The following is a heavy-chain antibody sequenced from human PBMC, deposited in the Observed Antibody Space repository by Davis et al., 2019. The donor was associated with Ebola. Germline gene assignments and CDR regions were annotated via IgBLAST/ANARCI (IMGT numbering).Heavy chain of an antibody. CDR3: SKAAQPRDYYGSGSFPHY. CDR1: GFTFSRNG. V-gene: IGHV3-30*18. Sequence: GESLKISCAASGFTFSRNGMHWVRQAPGKGLEWVAFISYDGSNRYYADSVKGRFTVSRDNSKNTLFLQVNSLRVEDTAVYYCSKAAQPRDYYGSGSFPHYWGQGALVAVSS. D-gene: IGHD3-10*01. J-gene: IGHJ4*02. CDR2: ISYDGSNR.